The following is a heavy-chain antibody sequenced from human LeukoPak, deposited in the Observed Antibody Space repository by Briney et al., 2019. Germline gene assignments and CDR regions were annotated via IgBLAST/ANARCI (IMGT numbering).Heavy chain of an antibody. CDR2: IRYDGSNK. J-gene: IGHJ4*02. D-gene: IGHD5-24*01. Sequence: GGSLRLSCAASTFTFSNYGMHWVRQAPGKGLEWVAFIRYDGSNKYYADSVKGRFTISRDNSKNTLYLQMNSLRAEDTAVYYCAKDHDYNPDYWGQGTLVTVSS. CDR1: TFTFSNYG. V-gene: IGHV3-30*02. CDR3: AKDHDYNPDY.